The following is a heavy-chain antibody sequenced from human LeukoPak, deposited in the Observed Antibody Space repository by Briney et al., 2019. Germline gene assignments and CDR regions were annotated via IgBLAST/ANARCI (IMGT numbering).Heavy chain of an antibody. D-gene: IGHD4-23*01. V-gene: IGHV4-59*01. CDR2: MYYTGTT. Sequence: SETLSLTCTVSGVSIRSYFWSWIRQPPGKGLEWIGYMYYTGTTNYNPSLKSRVTMSVDTSKNQFSLKLSAVTAADTAVYYCARESSLTLDYGMDVWGQGTTVIVSS. CDR1: GVSIRSYF. J-gene: IGHJ6*02. CDR3: ARESSLTLDYGMDV.